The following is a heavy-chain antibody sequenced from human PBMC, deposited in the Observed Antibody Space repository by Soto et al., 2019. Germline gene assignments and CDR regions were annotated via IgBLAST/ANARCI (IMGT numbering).Heavy chain of an antibody. CDR3: TRGPIGRVSDI. V-gene: IGHV4-31*03. J-gene: IGHJ3*02. CDR1: GGSFSSGSYS. D-gene: IGHD3-10*01. CDR2: IYDIGST. Sequence: QVQLQESGPGLVKPSQTLSLTCTVSGGSFSSGSYSWSWIRQLPGRGLEWMGYIYDIGSTFYRPSLKSRVNILMDRSKNQFSLELNSVTAADTAVYYCTRGPIGRVSDIWGQGTVVTVSS.